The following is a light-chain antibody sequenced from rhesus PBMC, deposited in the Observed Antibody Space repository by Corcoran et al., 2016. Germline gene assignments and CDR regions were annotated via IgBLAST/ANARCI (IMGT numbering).Light chain of an antibody. CDR1: QGISSW. J-gene: IGKJ3*01. V-gene: IGKV1-18*01. Sequence: DIQMTQSPSSLSASVGDKVTITCRASQGISSWLAWYQQKPGKAPKLLLYAASSLQSGVPSRFSGSGSGTDYTLTIRSLQPEDFATYYCQQSYNIPFTFGPGTKLDIK. CDR2: AAS. CDR3: QQSYNIPFT.